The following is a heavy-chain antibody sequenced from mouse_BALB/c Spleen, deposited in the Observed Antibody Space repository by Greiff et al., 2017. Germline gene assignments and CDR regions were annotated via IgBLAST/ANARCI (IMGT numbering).Heavy chain of an antibody. J-gene: IGHJ3*01. V-gene: IGHV5-17*02. D-gene: IGHD2-4*01. CDR3: ARSGAYDYTAWFAY. CDR2: ISSGSSTI. Sequence: EVKLMESGGGLVQPGGSRKLSCAASGFTFSSFGMHWVRQAPEKGLEWVAYISSGSSTIYYADTVKGRFTISRDNPKNTLFLQMTSLRSEDTAMYYCARSGAYDYTAWFAYWGQGTLVTVSA. CDR1: GFTFSSFG.